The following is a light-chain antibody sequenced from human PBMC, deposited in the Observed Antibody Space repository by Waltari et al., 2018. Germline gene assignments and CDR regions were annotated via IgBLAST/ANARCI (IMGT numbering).Light chain of an antibody. V-gene: IGKV1-39*01. Sequence: DIQMTPSPSSLSASVVDRVTITCRASQSISRNLNWYQQKPGQAPKLLIYAASSFHSGVPPRFSGRGSGTDFTLTLSSLQPEDFATYYCQQSYSIPLTFGGGTKVEIK. CDR1: QSISRN. CDR3: QQSYSIPLT. J-gene: IGKJ4*01. CDR2: AAS.